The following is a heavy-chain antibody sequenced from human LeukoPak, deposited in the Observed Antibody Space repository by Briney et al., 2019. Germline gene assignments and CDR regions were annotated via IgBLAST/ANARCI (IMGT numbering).Heavy chain of an antibody. D-gene: IGHD1-1*01. CDR3: SRGRNWDDGDY. CDR1: GFSFHTYW. V-gene: IGHV3-74*01. Sequence: PGGSLRLSCAASGFSFHTYWMYWVRQAPGKGLVWVSHINSDGSIVNYEDSVKGRFTISRDNAKNTLYLQMNGLGADDTALYFCSRGRNWDDGDYWGQGTLVTVSS. CDR2: INSDGSIV. J-gene: IGHJ4*02.